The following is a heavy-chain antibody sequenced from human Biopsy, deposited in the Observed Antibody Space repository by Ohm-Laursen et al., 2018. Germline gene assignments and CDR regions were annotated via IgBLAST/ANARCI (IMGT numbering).Heavy chain of an antibody. V-gene: IGHV4-34*01. CDR2: ITQSGST. CDR3: ARVPLPGIGAAYQGRFLYGMDV. Sequence: GTLSLTCAVYGGSFNGYFWSWIRQPPGKGLEWIGDITQSGSTNYSPSLKSRVTISVDKAKKQFSLSLRSVTAADTAVYYCARVPLPGIGAAYQGRFLYGMDVWGQGTTGSVSS. D-gene: IGHD6-13*01. CDR1: GGSFNGYF. J-gene: IGHJ6*02.